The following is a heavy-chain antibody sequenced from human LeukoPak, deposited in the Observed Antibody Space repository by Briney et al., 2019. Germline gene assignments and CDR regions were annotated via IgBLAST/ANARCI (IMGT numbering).Heavy chain of an antibody. V-gene: IGHV4-4*07. CDR2: IYASGST. CDR1: GGSISSNNYY. Sequence: SETLSLTCTVSGGSISSNNYYWSWIRQPAGKGLEWIGRIYASGSTDYNPSLKSRVAMSVDTSKNQFSLKLSSVTAADTAVYYCARDPDPEGDYWGQGTLVTVSS. J-gene: IGHJ4*02. D-gene: IGHD1-14*01. CDR3: ARDPDPEGDY.